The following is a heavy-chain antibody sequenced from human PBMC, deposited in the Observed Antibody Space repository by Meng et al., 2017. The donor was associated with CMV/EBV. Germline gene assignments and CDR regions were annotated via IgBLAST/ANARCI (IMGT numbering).Heavy chain of an antibody. D-gene: IGHD2-2*01. Sequence: GPGVVKRSESLSLTCTVSGGSLCSFNCSWIRQPAGKGLEWIGRIYPSGSTNYNPSLKSRVTMSVDTSKNQFSLKLSSVTAADTAVYYCARDLMNCSSTSCANWFDPWGQGTLVTVSS. CDR1: GGSLCSFN. CDR2: IYPSGST. CDR3: ARDLMNCSSTSCANWFDP. J-gene: IGHJ5*02. V-gene: IGHV4-4*07.